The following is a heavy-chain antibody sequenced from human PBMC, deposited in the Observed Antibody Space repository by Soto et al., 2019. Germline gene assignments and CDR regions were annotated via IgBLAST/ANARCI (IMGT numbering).Heavy chain of an antibody. CDR1: GFTFSSYA. CDR3: ANLRNPPSYYYYGMDV. Sequence: PGRSLRLCCAASGFTFSSYAMSGVRQAPGKGLEWVSAISGSGGGTYYADSVKGRFTISRDNSKNTLYLQMNSLRAEDTAVYYCANLRNPPSYYYYGMDVWGQGTTVTVSS. D-gene: IGHD1-1*01. V-gene: IGHV3-23*01. CDR2: ISGSGGGT. J-gene: IGHJ6*02.